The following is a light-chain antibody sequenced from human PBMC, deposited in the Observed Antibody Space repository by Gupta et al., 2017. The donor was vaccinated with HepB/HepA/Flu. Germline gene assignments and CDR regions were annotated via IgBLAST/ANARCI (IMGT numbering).Light chain of an antibody. Sequence: QSVLTQPPAAPGTPGQRVTIFCSGSNSNIGINTVNWYQQIPGTAPKLLSYSDSQRPSGVPDRFSGSKSGTSASLAISGLQSEDEADYYCASWDESLLEVFGGGTKVTVL. J-gene: IGLJ3*02. CDR2: SDS. CDR1: NSNIGINT. V-gene: IGLV1-44*01. CDR3: ASWDESLLEV.